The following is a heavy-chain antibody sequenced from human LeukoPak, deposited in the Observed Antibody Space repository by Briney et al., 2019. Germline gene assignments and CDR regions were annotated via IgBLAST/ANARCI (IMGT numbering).Heavy chain of an antibody. V-gene: IGHV1-2*02. D-gene: IGHD2-21*02. CDR3: ASDAPKVTAGL. J-gene: IGHJ4*02. CDR1: GYTFTGYF. CDR2: INPNSGGT. Sequence: ASVKVSCKAPGYTFTGYFMHWVRQAPGQGLEWMGWINPNSGGTNYAQKFQGRVTMTRDTSISTAYMERRRLRAEETAVYYCASDAPKVTAGLWGQGPLVTVSS.